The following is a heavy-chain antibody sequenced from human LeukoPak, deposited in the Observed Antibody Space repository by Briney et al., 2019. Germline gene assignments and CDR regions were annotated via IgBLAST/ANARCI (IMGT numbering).Heavy chain of an antibody. Sequence: GRSLRPSCAASGFTFSSYGMHWVRQAPGKGLEWVAVIWYDGSNKYYADSVKGRFTISRDNSKNTRYLQMNSLRAEDTAVYYCARDGGMGATRYYFDYWGQGTLVTVSS. CDR2: IWYDGSNK. V-gene: IGHV3-33*01. CDR3: ARDGGMGATRYYFDY. D-gene: IGHD1-26*01. CDR1: GFTFSSYG. J-gene: IGHJ4*02.